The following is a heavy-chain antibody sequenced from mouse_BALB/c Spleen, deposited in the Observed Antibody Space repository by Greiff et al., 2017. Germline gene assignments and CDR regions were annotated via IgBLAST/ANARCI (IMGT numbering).Heavy chain of an antibody. Sequence: EVKVVESGGGLVQPGGSLKLSCAASGFTFSSYTMSWVRQTPEKRLEWVAYISNGGGSTYYPDTVKGRFTISRDNAKNTLYLQMSSLKSEDTAMYYCARHFDYHWYFDVWGAGTTVTVSS. V-gene: IGHV5-12-2*01. CDR3: ARHFDYHWYFDV. CDR2: ISNGGGST. J-gene: IGHJ1*01. D-gene: IGHD2-4*01. CDR1: GFTFSSYT.